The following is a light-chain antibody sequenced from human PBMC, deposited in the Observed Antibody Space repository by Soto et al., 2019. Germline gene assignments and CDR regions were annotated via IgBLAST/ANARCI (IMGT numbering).Light chain of an antibody. Sequence: DIQMTQSPSTLSASVGDRVTITCRASQSISSWLAWYQQKPGKAPKLLIYTASSLESGVPSRFSGSGSGTEFPLTISRLQPDYFATYYCQQYNSSPTFGQGTKVEIK. V-gene: IGKV1-5*03. J-gene: IGKJ1*01. CDR1: QSISSW. CDR3: QQYNSSPT. CDR2: TAS.